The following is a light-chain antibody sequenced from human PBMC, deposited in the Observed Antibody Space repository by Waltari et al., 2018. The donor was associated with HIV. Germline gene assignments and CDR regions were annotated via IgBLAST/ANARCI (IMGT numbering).Light chain of an antibody. CDR3: QQYDTYPLT. CDR2: SVS. J-gene: IGKJ3*01. CDR1: QGISTN. V-gene: IGKV1-16*01. Sequence: DIQMTQSPSSLSASVGDRVTITCRASQGISTNLAWFQQRPGKAPKALIYSVSNLQGGVPSRFSGSASASDFILTISSLQPEDSATYYCQQYDTYPLTFGPGTKVEIK.